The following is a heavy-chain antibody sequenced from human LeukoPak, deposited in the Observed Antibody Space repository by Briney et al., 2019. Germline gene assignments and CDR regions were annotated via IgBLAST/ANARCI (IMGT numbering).Heavy chain of an antibody. Sequence: PSETLSLTCTVSGGSISSSNYYWGWIRQPPGKGLEWIGSIYYRGSTYYNPSLKSRVTISVDTSKNQFALKLSSVTAAETAVYYCARLPDSSSYFDYWGQGTLITVSS. D-gene: IGHD6-6*01. CDR2: IYYRGST. V-gene: IGHV4-39*01. CDR1: GGSISSSNYY. J-gene: IGHJ4*02. CDR3: ARLPDSSSYFDY.